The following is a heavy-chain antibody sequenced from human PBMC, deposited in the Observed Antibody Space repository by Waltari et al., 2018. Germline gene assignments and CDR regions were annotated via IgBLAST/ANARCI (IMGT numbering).Heavy chain of an antibody. CDR1: GLTFNTYG. V-gene: IGHV3-30*02. D-gene: IGHD4-17*01. CDR2: IRYDGSYQ. J-gene: IGHJ3*02. CDR3: AKDGDYSLPGYDAFDI. Sequence: QVQLVESGGRVVQPGGSLRLSCATSGLTFNTYGMHWVRQTPGKGLEWVSVIRYDGSYQDYADSVKGRFSISRDNSENTLYLQMNDLRPEDTALYYCAKDGDYSLPGYDAFDIWGQGTMVTVS.